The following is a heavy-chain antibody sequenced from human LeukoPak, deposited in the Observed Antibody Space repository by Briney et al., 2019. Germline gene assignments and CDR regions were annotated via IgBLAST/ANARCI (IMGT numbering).Heavy chain of an antibody. CDR1: DGSMISYH. CDR3: ARGRSSSWPPWFGY. V-gene: IGHV4-4*07. D-gene: IGHD6-13*01. CDR2: IYTSGST. J-gene: IGHJ4*02. Sequence: SETLSLTCSVSDGSMISYHWSWIRQPAGKGLEWIGRIYTSGSTDYNPSLMSRVTMSVDTSKNQFSLKLRSVTAADTAVYYCARGRSSSWPPWFGYWGQGTLVTVSS.